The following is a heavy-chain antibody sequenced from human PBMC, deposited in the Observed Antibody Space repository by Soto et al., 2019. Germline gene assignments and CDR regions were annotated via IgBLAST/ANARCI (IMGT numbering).Heavy chain of an antibody. D-gene: IGHD2-21*01. CDR3: AITYCRDNSCPRDFDF. CDR1: GGTFNTYT. CDR2: FIPILDMA. V-gene: IGHV1-69*02. J-gene: IGHJ4*02. Sequence: QVQVVQSGAEVKKPESSVKVSCKPSGGTFNTYTVNWVRLAPGHGIEWMGRFIPILDMANYAQKFQDRVTITADRSTFTAYMELNSLTSDDTAVYYCAITYCRDNSCPRDFDFWGPGTLVTVSS.